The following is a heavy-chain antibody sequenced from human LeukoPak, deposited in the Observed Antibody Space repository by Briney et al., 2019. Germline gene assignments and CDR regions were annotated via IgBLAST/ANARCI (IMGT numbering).Heavy chain of an antibody. Sequence: GGSLRLSCAASGFTFSSYAMHWVRQAPGKGLEWVAVISYDGSNKYYADSVKGRFTISRDHSKNTLYLQMNSLRAEDTALYYCAKREKGTTGRFFDYWGQGTLVTVSS. D-gene: IGHD4-17*01. V-gene: IGHV3-30-3*02. CDR3: AKREKGTTGRFFDY. CDR1: GFTFSSYA. CDR2: ISYDGSNK. J-gene: IGHJ4*02.